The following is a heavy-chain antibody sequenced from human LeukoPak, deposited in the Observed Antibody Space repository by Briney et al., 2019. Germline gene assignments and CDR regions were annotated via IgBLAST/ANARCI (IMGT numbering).Heavy chain of an antibody. CDR3: AAFLGGTYWYFDY. J-gene: IGHJ4*02. V-gene: IGHV4-4*07. CDR2: IYTSGST. Sequence: SETLSLTCTVSGDSISSYYWSWIRQPAEKGLEWIGHIYTSGSTNYYTSGSTDYNPSLKSRVTISLDRSKNQFSLKLSSVTAADTAVYYCAAFLGGTYWYFDYWGQGALVTVSS. D-gene: IGHD1-26*01. CDR1: GDSISSYY.